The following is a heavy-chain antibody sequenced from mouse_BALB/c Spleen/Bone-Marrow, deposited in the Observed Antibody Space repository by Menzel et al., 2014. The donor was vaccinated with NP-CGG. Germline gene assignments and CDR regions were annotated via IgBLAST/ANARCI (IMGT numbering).Heavy chain of an antibody. V-gene: IGHV14-3*02. Sequence: EVQLQQSGAELVKPGASVKLSCTASGFNIKDTYIHWVKQRPEQGLEWLGRIDPANGNTKYDPKFQGKATITADTSSNTAYLHLSSLTSEDTAVYYCARYRYYGSSGWDYGGQGTSVTVSS. CDR1: GFNIKDTY. D-gene: IGHD1-1*01. CDR2: IDPANGNT. J-gene: IGHJ4*01. CDR3: ARYRYYGSSGWDY.